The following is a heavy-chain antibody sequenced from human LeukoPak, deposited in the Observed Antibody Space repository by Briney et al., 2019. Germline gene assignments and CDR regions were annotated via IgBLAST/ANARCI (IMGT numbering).Heavy chain of an antibody. D-gene: IGHD3-9*01. J-gene: IGHJ6*04. CDR3: ARALRYFDWGYHHPMDV. CDR1: GFTFSDYY. Sequence: GGSLRLFCAASGFTFSDYYMSWIRQAPGKGLEWVSYISSSGSTIYYADSVKGRFTISRDNAKNSLYLQMNSLRAEDTAVYYCARALRYFDWGYHHPMDVWGKGTTVTISS. V-gene: IGHV3-11*04. CDR2: ISSSGSTI.